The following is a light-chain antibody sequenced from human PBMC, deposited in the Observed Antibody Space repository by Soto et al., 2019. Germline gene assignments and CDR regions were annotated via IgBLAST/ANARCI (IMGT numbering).Light chain of an antibody. CDR3: SSYTTSSTVV. CDR1: SSDVGRYDY. Sequence: QSALTQPASVSGSPGQSITISCTGTSSDVGRYDYVSWYQHHRGKAPKLMIYEVSDRPSGVPYRFSGSKSGNTASLTISGLQTEDEADYFCSSYTTSSTVVFVTGTKLTVL. V-gene: IGLV2-14*01. CDR2: EVS. J-gene: IGLJ1*01.